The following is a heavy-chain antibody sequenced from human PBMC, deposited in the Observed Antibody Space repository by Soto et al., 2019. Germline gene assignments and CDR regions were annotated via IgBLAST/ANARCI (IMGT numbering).Heavy chain of an antibody. J-gene: IGHJ4*02. CDR1: GFTFSSYA. CDR2: ISGSGGST. D-gene: IGHD1-26*01. V-gene: IGHV3-23*01. CDR3: ARRGSGSYYDY. Sequence: EVQLLESGGGSVQPGGSLRLSCVASGFTFSSYAMRWVRQAPGKGLEWVSAISGSGGSTYYADSVKGRFTISRDNSKNTLYLQMNSLRAEDTAVYYCARRGSGSYYDYWGQGTLVTVSS.